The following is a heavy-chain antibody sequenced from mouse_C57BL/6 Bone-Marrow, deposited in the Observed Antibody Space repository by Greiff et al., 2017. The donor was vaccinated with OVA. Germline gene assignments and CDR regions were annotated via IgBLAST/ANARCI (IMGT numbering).Heavy chain of an antibody. J-gene: IGHJ3*01. V-gene: IGHV14-1*01. Sequence: VQLQQSGAELVRPGASVKLSCTASGFNIKDYYMHWVKQRPEQGLEWIGRIDPEDGDTEYAPKFQGKATMTADTSSNPAYLQLSSLTSEDTAVDYCTTRDTTVPPFAYWGQGTLVTVSA. D-gene: IGHD1-1*01. CDR1: GFNIKDYY. CDR3: TTRDTTVPPFAY. CDR2: IDPEDGDT.